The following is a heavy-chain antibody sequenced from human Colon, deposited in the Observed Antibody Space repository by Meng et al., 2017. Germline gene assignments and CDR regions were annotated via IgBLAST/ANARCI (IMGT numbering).Heavy chain of an antibody. J-gene: IGHJ4*02. Sequence: GPLQGPGPGLVKLSGTLSLPCAVSGVSITSSNWGSWVRQAPGKGMEWIGQIDLSGKTDYNPSLKSRVTISLDKSMNQLFLEVYFVTAADTAIYYCARHLGWEFDYWGPGNLVTVSS. D-gene: IGHD6-19*01. CDR3: ARHLGWEFDY. V-gene: IGHV4-4*02. CDR1: GVSITSSNW. CDR2: IDLSGKT.